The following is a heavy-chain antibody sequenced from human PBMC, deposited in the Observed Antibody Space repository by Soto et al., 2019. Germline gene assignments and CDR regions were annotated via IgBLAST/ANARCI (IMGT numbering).Heavy chain of an antibody. CDR3: ARSSAGWYRWFDP. J-gene: IGHJ5*02. Sequence: QLQLQESGPGLVKPSETLSLTCTVSGGSISDNTYYWGWIRQPPGKGLEWVGSLYYSGSTYYNPSLKSRVTMSVDTSKNQFSLRLSSVTAADTALYYCARSSAGWYRWFDPWGQGTLVTVSS. CDR2: LYYSGST. D-gene: IGHD6-19*01. CDR1: GGSISDNTYY. V-gene: IGHV4-39*01.